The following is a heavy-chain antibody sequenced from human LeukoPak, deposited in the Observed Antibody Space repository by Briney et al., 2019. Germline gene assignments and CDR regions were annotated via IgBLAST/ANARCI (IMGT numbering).Heavy chain of an antibody. CDR3: ASHTVGYCSSTSCYSHYYYYYMDV. J-gene: IGHJ6*03. CDR2: ISSSGSTI. D-gene: IGHD2-2*02. CDR1: GFTFSSYE. Sequence: TGGSLRLSCAASGFTFSSYEMNWVRQAPGKGLEWVSYISSSGSTIYYADSVKGRFTISRDNAKNSLYLQMNSLRAEDTAVYYCASHTVGYCSSTSCYSHYYYYYMDVWGKGTTVTVSS. V-gene: IGHV3-48*03.